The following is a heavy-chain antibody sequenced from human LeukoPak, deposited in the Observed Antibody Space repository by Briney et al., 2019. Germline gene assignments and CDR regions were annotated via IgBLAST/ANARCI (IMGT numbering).Heavy chain of an antibody. CDR2: INPNSGGT. Sequence: ASVKVSCKASGYTFTCYYMHWVRQAPGQGLEWMGWINPNSGGTNYAQKFQGRVTMTRDTSISTAYMELSRLRSDDTAVYYCARTSDHPDFWSGTFDYWGQGTLVTVSS. D-gene: IGHD3-3*01. V-gene: IGHV1-2*02. CDR1: GYTFTCYY. J-gene: IGHJ4*02. CDR3: ARTSDHPDFWSGTFDY.